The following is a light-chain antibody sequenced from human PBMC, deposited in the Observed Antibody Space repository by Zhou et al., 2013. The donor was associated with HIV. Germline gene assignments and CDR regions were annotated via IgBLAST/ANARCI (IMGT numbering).Light chain of an antibody. J-gene: IGKJ1*01. Sequence: DIVMTQSPLSLPVTPGEPASISCRSSQSLLHSNGYNYFDWYLQKPGQSPQLLIYLGSNRASGVPDRFIGGGSGTDFTLKISRVVAEDVGVYYCMQALQSPWTFGQGTRVEI. CDR2: LGS. CDR3: MQALQSPWT. CDR1: QSLLHSNGYNY. V-gene: IGKV2-28*01.